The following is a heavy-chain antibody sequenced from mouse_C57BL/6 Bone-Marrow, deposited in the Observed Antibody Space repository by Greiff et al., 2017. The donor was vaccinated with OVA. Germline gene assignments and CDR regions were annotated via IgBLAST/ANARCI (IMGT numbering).Heavy chain of an antibody. J-gene: IGHJ1*03. Sequence: QVQLQQPGAELVMPGASVKLSCKASGYTFTSYWMPWVKQRPGQGLEWIGEIDPSDSYTNYNQKFKGKSTLTVDKSSSTAYMQLSSLTSEDSAVCYCAVTTVVATPDWCFDVWGTGTTVTVSS. D-gene: IGHD1-1*01. CDR3: AVTTVVATPDWCFDV. CDR1: GYTFTSYW. V-gene: IGHV1-69*01. CDR2: IDPSDSYT.